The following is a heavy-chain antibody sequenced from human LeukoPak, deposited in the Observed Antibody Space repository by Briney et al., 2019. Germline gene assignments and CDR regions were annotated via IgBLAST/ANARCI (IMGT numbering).Heavy chain of an antibody. CDR2: IKQDGSEK. CDR1: GFTFSTYW. Sequence: GGSLRLSCAASGFTFSTYWMSWVRQAPGKGLEWVANIKQDGSEKYYVGSVKGRFTISRDNAKNSLYPQMNSLRAEDTAMYYCARDSAGNDYWGQGTLVTVSS. D-gene: IGHD6-13*01. V-gene: IGHV3-7*01. J-gene: IGHJ4*02. CDR3: ARDSAGNDY.